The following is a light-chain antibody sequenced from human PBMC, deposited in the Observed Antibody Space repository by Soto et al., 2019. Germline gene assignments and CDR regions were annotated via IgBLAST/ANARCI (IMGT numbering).Light chain of an antibody. CDR2: SNN. J-gene: IGLJ3*02. V-gene: IGLV1-44*01. Sequence: QSVLTQPPSASGTPGQRVSISCSGSSFNIGRNTVTWYQQLPGTAPKLLIYSNNQRPSGVPDRFSGSKSGTSASLAISGLQSADEADYYCAAWDDNLNGWVFGGGTQLTVL. CDR1: SFNIGRNT. CDR3: AAWDDNLNGWV.